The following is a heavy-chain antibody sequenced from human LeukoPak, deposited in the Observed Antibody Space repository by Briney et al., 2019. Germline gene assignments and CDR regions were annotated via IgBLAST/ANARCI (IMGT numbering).Heavy chain of an antibody. D-gene: IGHD3-10*01. Sequence: PGGSLRLSWAASGFTFSSYGMPWVRQAQGKGLEWVAVISYDGSNKYYADSVKGRFTISRDNSKNTLYLQMNSLRAEDTAVYYCAKVRSYYGSGSLGFDPWGQGTLVTVSS. CDR3: AKVRSYYGSGSLGFDP. J-gene: IGHJ5*02. CDR2: ISYDGSNK. V-gene: IGHV3-30*18. CDR1: GFTFSSYG.